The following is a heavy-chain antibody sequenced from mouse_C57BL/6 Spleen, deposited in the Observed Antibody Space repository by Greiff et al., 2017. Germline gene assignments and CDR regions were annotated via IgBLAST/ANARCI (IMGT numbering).Heavy chain of an antibody. CDR1: GYTFTSYW. CDR2: IYPGSGST. V-gene: IGHV1-55*01. D-gene: IGHD2-3*01. Sequence: VQLQQPGAELVKPGASVQMSCKASGYTFTSYWITWVKQRPGQGLEWIGDIYPGSGSTNYNEKFKSKATLTVDTSSSTAYMQRSSLTSEDSAVYYCARWGDGYYPSYWGQGTLVTVSA. CDR3: ARWGDGYYPSY. J-gene: IGHJ3*01.